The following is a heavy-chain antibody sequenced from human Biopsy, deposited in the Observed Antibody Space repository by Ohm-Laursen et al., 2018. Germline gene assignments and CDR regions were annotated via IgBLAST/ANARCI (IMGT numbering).Heavy chain of an antibody. CDR1: GDAIRSYY. D-gene: IGHD3-22*01. Sequence: GTLSLPWTVSGDAIRSYYWSWIRQPPGKGLQWIGYVYYTGSTDYNPSLQSRVTISVDTSKNHFSLRLRSVTPADTAIYYCARDRGYYSDRTVPGYFDLWGRGTLVTVSS. J-gene: IGHJ2*01. V-gene: IGHV4-59*01. CDR2: VYYTGST. CDR3: ARDRGYYSDRTVPGYFDL.